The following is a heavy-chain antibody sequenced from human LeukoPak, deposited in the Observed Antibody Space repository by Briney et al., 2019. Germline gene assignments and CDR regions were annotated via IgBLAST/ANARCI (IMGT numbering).Heavy chain of an antibody. CDR2: ISAYNGNT. CDR1: GYTFTSYG. CDR3: ARVGEDIVEVNYAFDI. D-gene: IGHD2-15*01. Sequence: ASVKVSCKASGYTFTSYGISWVRQAPGQGLEWMGWISAYNGNTNYAQKLQGRVTMTTDTSTSTAYMELRSLRSDDTAVYYCARVGEDIVEVNYAFDIWGQGTMVTVSS. V-gene: IGHV1-18*01. J-gene: IGHJ3*02.